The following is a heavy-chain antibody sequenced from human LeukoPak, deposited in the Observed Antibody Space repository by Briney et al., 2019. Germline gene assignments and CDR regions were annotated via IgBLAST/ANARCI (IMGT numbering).Heavy chain of an antibody. CDR3: ARVYLERLTAGYFDH. D-gene: IGHD2-8*01. V-gene: IGHV3-30*04. CDR2: ISYDGRQN. Sequence: GRSLRLSCAASGFTFSTYAMNWVRQAPGKGLEWVAVISYDGRQNYYADSVKGRFTICRDNSKNTLYLQMNSLRDEDSAAYYCARVYLERLTAGYFDHWGQGTWVTV. CDR1: GFTFSTYA. J-gene: IGHJ4*02.